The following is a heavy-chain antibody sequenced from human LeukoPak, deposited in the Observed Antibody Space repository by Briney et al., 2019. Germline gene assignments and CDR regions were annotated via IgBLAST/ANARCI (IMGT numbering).Heavy chain of an antibody. CDR1: GYTFTGYY. J-gene: IGHJ4*02. V-gene: IGHV1-2*02. Sequence: ASVKVSCKASGYTFTGYYVHWVRQAPGQGLEWMGWINPNSGGTNYAQKFQGRVTMTRDTSISTAYMELSRLRSDDTAVYYCARDECSSTSCYDQSPYWGQGTLVTVSS. D-gene: IGHD2-2*01. CDR2: INPNSGGT. CDR3: ARDECSSTSCYDQSPY.